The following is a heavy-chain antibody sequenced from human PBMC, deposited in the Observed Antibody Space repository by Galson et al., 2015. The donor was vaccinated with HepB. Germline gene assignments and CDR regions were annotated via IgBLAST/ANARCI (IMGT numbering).Heavy chain of an antibody. V-gene: IGHV3-30*18. CDR2: ISSDGSNK. D-gene: IGHD5-24*01. CDR1: GFTFSNYG. Sequence: SLRLSCAASGFTFSNYGMHWVRQAPGKGLEWVAVISSDGSNKYNADSVKGRFTISRDNFKNTLYLQMSSLRAEDTAVYYCAKESHGPDYWGQGTLVTVSS. CDR3: AKESHGPDY. J-gene: IGHJ4*02.